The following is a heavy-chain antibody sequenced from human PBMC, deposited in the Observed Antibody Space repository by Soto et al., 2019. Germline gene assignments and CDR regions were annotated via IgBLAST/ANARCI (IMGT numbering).Heavy chain of an antibody. Sequence: SETLSLTCTVSGGSISSYYWSWIRQPAGKGLEWIGRIYTSGSTNYNPSLKSRVTMSVDTSKNQFSLKLSSVTAADTAVYYCARDKSSSWYPPMNWFDPRGKGTLVTVSS. CDR2: IYTSGST. J-gene: IGHJ5*02. D-gene: IGHD6-13*01. CDR1: GGSISSYY. V-gene: IGHV4-4*07. CDR3: ARDKSSSWYPPMNWFDP.